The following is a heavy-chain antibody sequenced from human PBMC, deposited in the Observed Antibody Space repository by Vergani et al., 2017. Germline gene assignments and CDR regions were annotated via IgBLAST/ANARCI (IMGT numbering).Heavy chain of an antibody. V-gene: IGHV1-18*04. CDR3: ARDGLNGGYNDY. CDR2: ITSYNGNT. D-gene: IGHD2-8*01. Sequence: QVQLVQSGGEVKKPGASVKVSCKASGYTFTSYRITWVRQAPGQGLEWMGWITSYNGNTNYAQNLQGRVTMTTDTSTSTAYMELRSLRSDDTAVYYCARDGLNGGYNDYWGQGTLVTVSS. J-gene: IGHJ4*02. CDR1: GYTFTSYR.